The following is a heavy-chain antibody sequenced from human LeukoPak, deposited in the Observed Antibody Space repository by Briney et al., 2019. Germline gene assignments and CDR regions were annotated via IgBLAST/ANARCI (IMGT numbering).Heavy chain of an antibody. CDR1: GFTFSDYY. D-gene: IGHD6-19*01. CDR3: ARVPALSIYSSGWGGTVSYYYGMDV. Sequence: KPGGSLRLSCAASGFTFSDYYMSWIRQAPGKGLEWVSYISSSGSTIYYADSVKGRFTISRDNAKNSLYLQMNSLRAGDTAVYYCARVPALSIYSSGWGGTVSYYYGMDVWGQGTTVTVSS. J-gene: IGHJ6*02. CDR2: ISSSGSTI. V-gene: IGHV3-11*01.